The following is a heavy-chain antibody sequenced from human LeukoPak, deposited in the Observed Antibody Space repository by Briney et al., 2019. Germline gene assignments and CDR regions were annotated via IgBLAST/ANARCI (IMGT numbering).Heavy chain of an antibody. Sequence: GGSLRLSCAASGFTFSTYGMHWVRQAPGKGLEWVAFIRNDGTIKYYADSVKGRFTISRDNSKNTPYLQMNSLRAEDTAVYYCAKTGSSSWGYFDYWGQGTLVTVSS. J-gene: IGHJ4*02. D-gene: IGHD6-13*01. CDR2: IRNDGTIK. CDR3: AKTGSSSWGYFDY. CDR1: GFTFSTYG. V-gene: IGHV3-30*02.